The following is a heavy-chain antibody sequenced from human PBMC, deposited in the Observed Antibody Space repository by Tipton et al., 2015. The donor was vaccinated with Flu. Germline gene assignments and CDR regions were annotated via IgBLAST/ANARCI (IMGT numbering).Heavy chain of an antibody. CDR1: DYSISSGYY. V-gene: IGHV4-38-2*01. CDR2: MHHSGST. Sequence: TLSLTCAVSDYSISSGYYWGWIRQPPGKGLDWIGSMHHSGSTYYNPSLKSRVTISVDTAKNQFSQRLSSVTAADTAVYYCARSTYYYGSGSSDYWGQGTLVTVSS. D-gene: IGHD3-10*01. J-gene: IGHJ4*02. CDR3: ARSTYYYGSGSSDY.